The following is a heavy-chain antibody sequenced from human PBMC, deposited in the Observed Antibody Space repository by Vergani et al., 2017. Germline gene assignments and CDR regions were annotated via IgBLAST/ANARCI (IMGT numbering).Heavy chain of an antibody. V-gene: IGHV3-13*01. CDR2: IGTAGDT. CDR1: GFTFSSYD. D-gene: IGHD6-13*01. CDR3: ARGMTQSSVYIAAAADY. Sequence: EVQLVESGGGLVQPGGSLRLSCAASGFTFSSYDMHWVRQATGKGLEWVSAIGTAGDTYYPGSVKGRFTISRENAKNSLYLQMNSLRAGDTAVYYCARGMTQSSVYIAAAADYWGQGTLVTVSS. J-gene: IGHJ4*02.